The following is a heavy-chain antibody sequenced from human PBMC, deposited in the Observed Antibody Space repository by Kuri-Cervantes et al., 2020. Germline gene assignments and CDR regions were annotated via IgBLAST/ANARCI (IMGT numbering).Heavy chain of an antibody. V-gene: IGHV3-20*04. CDR3: ARCGSHWYFDL. Sequence: GGSLRLSCAASGFTFDDYGMSWVRQAPGKGLEWVSGINWNGGSTGYADSVKGRFTISRDNAKNSLYLQMNSLRAEDTAVYYCARCGSHWYFDLWGRGTLVTVSS. CDR1: GFTFDDYG. J-gene: IGHJ2*01. CDR2: INWNGGST. D-gene: IGHD5-12*01.